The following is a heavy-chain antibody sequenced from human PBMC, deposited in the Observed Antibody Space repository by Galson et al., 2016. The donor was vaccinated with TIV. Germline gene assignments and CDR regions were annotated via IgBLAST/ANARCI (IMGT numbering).Heavy chain of an antibody. CDR1: GFTLPNYG. CDR2: IWYDGTNT. D-gene: IGHD1-26*01. V-gene: IGHV3-33*01. Sequence: SLRLSCATSGFTLPNYGMTWVRQAPGKGLEWVAVIWYDGTNTHYADSVKGRFTISKDNSDNTLNLQMNTLRAEDTAVYYCARTAANTLYSGGYGDDDGFDFWGQGSMVTVSS. J-gene: IGHJ3*01. CDR3: ARTAANTLYSGGYGDDDGFDF.